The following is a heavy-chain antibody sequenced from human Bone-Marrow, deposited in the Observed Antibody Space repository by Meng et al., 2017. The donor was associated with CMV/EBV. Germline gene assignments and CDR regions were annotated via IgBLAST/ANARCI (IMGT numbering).Heavy chain of an antibody. D-gene: IGHD1-1*01. CDR3: ARGTGTTQHYFDY. CDR1: RASISSFY. V-gene: IGHV4-59*01. J-gene: IGHJ4*02. CDR2: VSGSGSA. Sequence: SETLSLTCTVSRASISSFYWSWIRQPPGKGLQWIGYVSGSGSAKYNPSLESRGTISRDRSRNQFYLNLNSVTAADTAMYFCARGTGTTQHYFDYWGQGMLVTVSS.